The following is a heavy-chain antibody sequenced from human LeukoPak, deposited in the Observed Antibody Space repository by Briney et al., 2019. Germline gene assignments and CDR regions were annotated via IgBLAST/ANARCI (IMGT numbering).Heavy chain of an antibody. J-gene: IGHJ4*02. CDR3: AKGEIRFLEWLFNLDY. CDR2: ISYDGSNK. V-gene: IGHV3-30*18. Sequence: GGSLRLSCAASGFSFSTYGMHWVRQAPGKGLEWVAVISYDGSNKYYADSVKGRFTISRDNSKNTLYLQMNSLRAEDTAVYYCAKGEIRFLEWLFNLDYWGQGTLVTVSS. D-gene: IGHD3-3*01. CDR1: GFSFSTYG.